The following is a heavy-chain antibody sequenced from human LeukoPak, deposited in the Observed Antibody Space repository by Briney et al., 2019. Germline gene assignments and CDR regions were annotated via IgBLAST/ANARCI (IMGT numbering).Heavy chain of an antibody. CDR2: VYYTGST. CDR3: ARGAMATTPFFDY. Sequence: SETLSLTCPVSGGTISNYYYWTWIRQPPGKGLEWIGYVYYTGSTNFNPSLKSRVTMSLDTSRNQFSLKLTSLTAADTAVYYCARGAMATTPFFDYWGQGTLVTVSS. CDR1: GGTISNYY. D-gene: IGHD5-24*01. V-gene: IGHV4-59*01. J-gene: IGHJ4*02.